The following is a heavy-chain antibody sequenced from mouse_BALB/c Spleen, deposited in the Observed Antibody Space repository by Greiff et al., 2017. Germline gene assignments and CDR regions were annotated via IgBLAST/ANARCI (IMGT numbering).Heavy chain of an antibody. CDR1: GFTFTDYY. CDR2: IRNKANGYTT. Sequence: EVQLVESGGGLVQPGGSLRLSCATSGFTFTDYYMSWVRQPPGKALEWLGFIRNKANGYTTEYSASVKGRFTISRDNSQSILYLQMNTLRAEDSATYYCARANYYGSSYYFDYWGQGTTLTVSS. J-gene: IGHJ2*01. D-gene: IGHD1-1*01. CDR3: ARANYYGSSYYFDY. V-gene: IGHV7-3*02.